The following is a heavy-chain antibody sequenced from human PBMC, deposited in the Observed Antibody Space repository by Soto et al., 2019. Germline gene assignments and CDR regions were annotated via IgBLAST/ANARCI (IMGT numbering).Heavy chain of an antibody. Sequence: LSLTCTVSGGAISTYYWTWIRQPAGKGLEWIGRIYSSGSTKYNPSLQSQVTMSLDTSNNQFSLRLTSVTAADTAVYYCARGQRFSDWFDPWGQGTLVTVSS. V-gene: IGHV4-4*07. J-gene: IGHJ5*02. CDR1: GGAISTYY. CDR3: ARGQRFSDWFDP. CDR2: IYSSGST. D-gene: IGHD3-3*01.